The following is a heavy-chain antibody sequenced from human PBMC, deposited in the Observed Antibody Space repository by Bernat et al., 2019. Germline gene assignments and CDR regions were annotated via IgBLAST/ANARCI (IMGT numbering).Heavy chain of an antibody. CDR1: GFTFSSYG. CDR3: ARDQEKYYYDSSGYSGYYYGMDV. CDR2: IWYDGSNK. D-gene: IGHD3-22*01. Sequence: QVQLVESGGGVVQPGRSLRLSCAASGFTFSSYGMHWVRQAPGKGLEWVAVIWYDGSNKYYADSVKERFTISRDNSKNTLYLQMNSLRAEDTAVYYCARDQEKYYYDSSGYSGYYYGMDVGGQGTTVTVSS. V-gene: IGHV3-33*01. J-gene: IGHJ6*02.